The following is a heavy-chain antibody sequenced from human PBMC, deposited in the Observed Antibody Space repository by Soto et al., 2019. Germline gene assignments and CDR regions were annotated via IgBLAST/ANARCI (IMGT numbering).Heavy chain of an antibody. CDR1: GGTFSSYA. V-gene: IGHV1-69*12. CDR3: AKNPENYYYGMDV. Sequence: QVQLVQSGAEVKKPGSSVKVSCKASGGTFSSYAISWVRQAPGQGLEWMGGVIPIFGTADYAQKFQGRVTITADESTSTAYVELSSLRAEDTAVYDWAKNPENYYYGMDVWGQGTTVTVSS. CDR2: VIPIFGTA. J-gene: IGHJ6*02.